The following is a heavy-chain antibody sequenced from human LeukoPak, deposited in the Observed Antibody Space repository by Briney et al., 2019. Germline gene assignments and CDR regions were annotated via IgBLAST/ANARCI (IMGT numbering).Heavy chain of an antibody. J-gene: IGHJ4*02. D-gene: IGHD3-10*01. CDR3: AKCGSGSNFDY. CDR2: LNQDGSER. CDR1: GFTFTSYW. V-gene: IGHV3-7*02. Sequence: AGGSLRLSYAASGFTFTSYWMSWVRQTPGKGLEWVAHLNQDGSERYYVDSVKGRFTISRENAKNSLYLQMNSLRAEDTAVYYCAKCGSGSNFDYWGQGILVTVSS.